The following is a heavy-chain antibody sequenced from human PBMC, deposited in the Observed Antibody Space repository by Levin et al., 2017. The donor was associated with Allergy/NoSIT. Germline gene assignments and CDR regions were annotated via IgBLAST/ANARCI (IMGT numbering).Heavy chain of an antibody. V-gene: IGHV3-30-3*01. D-gene: IGHD2-15*01. CDR2: ISYDGSNK. J-gene: IGHJ4*02. CDR1: GFIFSNYA. CDR3: ARDTAYCSGGNCYSGGYFDN. Sequence: GESLKISCAASGFIFSNYAVHWVRQAPGKGLEWVAVISYDGSNKYYGDSVKGRFTISRDNSKNIFYLQMNSLRAEDTAVYYCARDTAYCSGGNCYSGGYFDNWGQGTLLTVSS.